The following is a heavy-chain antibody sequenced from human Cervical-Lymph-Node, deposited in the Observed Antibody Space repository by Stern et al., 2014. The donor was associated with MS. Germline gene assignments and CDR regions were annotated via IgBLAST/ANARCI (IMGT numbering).Heavy chain of an antibody. Sequence: VQLVESGPEVQKPGSSVKVSCRASGGTFSSSDISWVRQAPGRGLEWMGGIIPIIGTANYAQKYQGRVTITADESTSTAYMELSSLRSEDTAIYYCALGGFGHYFEYWGQGTLVTVSS. CDR2: IIPIIGTA. CDR1: GGTFSSSD. D-gene: IGHD3-10*01. CDR3: ALGGFGHYFEY. J-gene: IGHJ4*02. V-gene: IGHV1-69*01.